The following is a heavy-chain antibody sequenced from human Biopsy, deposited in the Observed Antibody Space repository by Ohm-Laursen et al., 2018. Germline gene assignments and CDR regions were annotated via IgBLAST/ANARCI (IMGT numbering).Heavy chain of an antibody. CDR1: GFSFSDYH. CDR3: ARDTRWSPYSMDV. CDR2: ISGGGTI. V-gene: IGHV3-11*01. Sequence: GSLRLSCAASGFSFSDYHMRWIRQAPGRGLEWVSYISGGGTIYYGDSMKGRVTISRDNAKNSLYLQMHSLRAEDTAAYYCARDTRWSPYSMDVWGQGTTVTVSS. D-gene: IGHD4-23*01. J-gene: IGHJ6*02.